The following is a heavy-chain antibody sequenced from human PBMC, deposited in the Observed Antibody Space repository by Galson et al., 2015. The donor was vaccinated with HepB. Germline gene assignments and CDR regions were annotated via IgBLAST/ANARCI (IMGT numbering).Heavy chain of an antibody. D-gene: IGHD6-19*01. CDR3: ARDGAVAGIYYYYGMDV. CDR1: GFTFSSYG. V-gene: IGHV3-33*08. J-gene: IGHJ6*02. CDR2: IWYDGSNK. Sequence: SLRLSCAASGFTFSSYGMHWVRQAPGKGLEWVAVIWYDGSNKYYANSVKGRFTISRDNSKNTLYLQMNSLRAEVTAVYYCARDGAVAGIYYYYGMDVWGQGTTVTVSS.